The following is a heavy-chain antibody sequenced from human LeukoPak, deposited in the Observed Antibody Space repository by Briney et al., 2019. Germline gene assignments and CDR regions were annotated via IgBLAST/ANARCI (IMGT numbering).Heavy chain of an antibody. CDR1: GFTFSSYA. J-gene: IGHJ4*02. CDR2: ISGSGVST. CDR3: AKRSDNWNDYYFDY. Sequence: GGSLRLSCAASGFTFSSYAMSWVRQAPRKGLEWVSAISGSGVSTYYADSVKGRFTISRDNSKNTLYLQMNSLRAEDTAVYYCAKRSDNWNDYYFDYWGQGTLVTVSS. V-gene: IGHV3-23*01. D-gene: IGHD1-1*01.